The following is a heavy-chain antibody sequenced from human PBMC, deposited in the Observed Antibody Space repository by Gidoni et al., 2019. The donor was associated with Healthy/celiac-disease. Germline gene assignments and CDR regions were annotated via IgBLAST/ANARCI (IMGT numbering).Heavy chain of an antibody. CDR2: ISSSSSTI. CDR1: GFTFSRYS. D-gene: IGHD2-2*01. Sequence: EVQLVESGGGLVQPGGSLRLSCAASGFTFSRYSMNWVRQAPGKGLEWVSYISSSSSTIYYADSVKGRFTISRDNAKNSLYLQMNSLRAEDTAVYYCARIPPPIVVVPAAPGEDYWGQGTLVTVSS. CDR3: ARIPPPIVVVPAAPGEDY. J-gene: IGHJ4*02. V-gene: IGHV3-48*01.